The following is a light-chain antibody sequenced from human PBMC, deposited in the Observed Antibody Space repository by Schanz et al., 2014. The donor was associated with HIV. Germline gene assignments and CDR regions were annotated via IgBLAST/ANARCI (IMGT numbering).Light chain of an antibody. Sequence: DIQMTQSPSSLSASVGDRVTITCRASQGIASYLNWYQQRPKEAPKLLIFGASNLESGVPSRFSGSGSGTDFTLTISSLQPEDVATYYCQQYNGNSRTFGQGTKVELK. CDR2: GAS. CDR3: QQYNGNSRT. CDR1: QGIASY. J-gene: IGKJ1*01. V-gene: IGKV1-39*01.